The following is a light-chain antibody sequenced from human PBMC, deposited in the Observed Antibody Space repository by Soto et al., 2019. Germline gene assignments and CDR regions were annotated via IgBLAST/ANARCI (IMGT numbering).Light chain of an antibody. CDR2: LGS. V-gene: IGKV2-28*01. CDR1: QSLLHSNGYNY. Sequence: DIVMTQSPLSLPVTPGEPASISCRSSQSLLHSNGYNYLDWYLQKPGQSPQFLIYLGSNRASGVPDRFSGSGAGTDFRLKISRVEAEDVGVYYCMQALQTPPTFGQGTKLESK. CDR3: MQALQTPPT. J-gene: IGKJ2*01.